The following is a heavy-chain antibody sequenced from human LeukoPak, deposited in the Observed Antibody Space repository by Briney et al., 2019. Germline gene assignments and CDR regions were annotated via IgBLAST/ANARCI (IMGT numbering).Heavy chain of an antibody. D-gene: IGHD2-21*02. J-gene: IGHJ5*02. CDR2: INHSGST. CDR1: GGSFSGYY. V-gene: IGHV4-34*01. CDR3: ARGWYSRNWFDP. Sequence: SETLSLTCAVYGGSFSGYYWSWIRQPPGKGLEWIGEINHSGSTNYNPSLKSRVTISVDTSKNQFSLKLSSVTAADTAVYYCARGWYSRNWFDPWGQGTLVTVSS.